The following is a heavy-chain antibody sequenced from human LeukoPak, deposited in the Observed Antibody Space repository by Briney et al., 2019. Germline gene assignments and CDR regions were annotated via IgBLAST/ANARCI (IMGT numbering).Heavy chain of an antibody. CDR3: AKAPVTTCSGAYCYPFDY. D-gene: IGHD2-15*01. V-gene: IGHV3-23*01. CDR2: ISNSDYST. Sequence: GGSLRLSCAVSGFTLNSYAMSWVRQAPTKGLEWVSTISNSDYSTYYADSVKGRFTISRDSSKNTLYLQMNSLRAEDAAVYYCAKAPVTTCSGAYCYPFDYWGQGTLVTVSS. CDR1: GFTLNSYA. J-gene: IGHJ4*02.